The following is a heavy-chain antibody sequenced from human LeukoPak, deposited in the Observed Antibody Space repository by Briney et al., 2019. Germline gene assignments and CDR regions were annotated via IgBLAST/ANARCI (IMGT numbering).Heavy chain of an antibody. V-gene: IGHV1-24*01. J-gene: IGHJ4*02. D-gene: IGHD1-26*01. CDR3: ATVFFSGSYYFDY. Sequence: ASVKVSCKVSGYALTELSMHWVRQAPGKGLEWMGGFGPEDGETIFAQKFQGRVTLTEDTSTDTTYMELSSLRSEDTAVYYCATVFFSGSYYFDYWGQGTLATVSS. CDR2: FGPEDGET. CDR1: GYALTELS.